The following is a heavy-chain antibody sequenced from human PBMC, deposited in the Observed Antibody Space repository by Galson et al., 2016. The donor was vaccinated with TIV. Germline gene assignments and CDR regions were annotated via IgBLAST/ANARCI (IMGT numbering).Heavy chain of an antibody. CDR3: STDRLWKDVWDGFGF. CDR2: IRYDDLTT. V-gene: IGHV3-33*01. Sequence: SLRLSCATSGFSFSHYGMHWVRQAPGKGLEWLAVIRYDDLTTFYADSVKDRFFISRDDSRSTLYLDITSLTIDDTALYDCSTDRLWKDVWDGFGFWGQGIMVTVS. CDR1: GFSFSHYG. J-gene: IGHJ3*01. D-gene: IGHD1-1*01.